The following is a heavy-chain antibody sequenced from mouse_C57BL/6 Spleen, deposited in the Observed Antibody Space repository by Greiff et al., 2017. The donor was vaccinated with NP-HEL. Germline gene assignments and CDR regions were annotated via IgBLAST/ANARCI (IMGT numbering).Heavy chain of an antibody. D-gene: IGHD1-1*01. J-gene: IGHJ1*03. CDR3: ARPYYGSSYGYWYFDV. CDR2: IDPANGNT. Sequence: VHVKQSVAELVRPGASVKLSCTASGFNIKNTYMHWVKQRPEQGLEWIGRIDPANGNTKYAPKFQGKATITADTSSNTAYLQLSSLTSEDTAIYYCARPYYGSSYGYWYFDVWGTGTTVTVSS. V-gene: IGHV14-3*01. CDR1: GFNIKNTY.